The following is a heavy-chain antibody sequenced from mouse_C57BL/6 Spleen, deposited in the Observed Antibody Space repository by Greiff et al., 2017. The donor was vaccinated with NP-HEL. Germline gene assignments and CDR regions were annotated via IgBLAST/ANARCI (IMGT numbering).Heavy chain of an antibody. D-gene: IGHD1-2*01. V-gene: IGHV3-2*02. CDR2: ISYSGST. Sequence: EVMLVESGPGLVKPSQSLSLTCTVTGYSITSGYGWNWIRQFPGNNLEWMGYISYSGSTNYNPSLKSRISITRYTSKNQFFLQLNSVTTEDTATYYCARTARIKYWGQGTTLTVSS. CDR1: GYSITSGYG. J-gene: IGHJ2*01. CDR3: ARTARIKY.